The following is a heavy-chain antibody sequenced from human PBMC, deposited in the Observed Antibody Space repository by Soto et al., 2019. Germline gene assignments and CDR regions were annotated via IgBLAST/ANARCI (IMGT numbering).Heavy chain of an antibody. J-gene: IGHJ6*02. CDR3: ARGARLIAARSYYYYYGMDV. Sequence: QVQLVESGGGVVQPGRSLRLSCAASGFTFSSYGMHWVRQAPGKGLEWVAVIWHDGSNKYYADSVKGRFTISRDNSKNTLYLQMNSLRAEDTAVYYCARGARLIAARSYYYYYGMDVWGQGTTVTVSS. CDR2: IWHDGSNK. CDR1: GFTFSSYG. V-gene: IGHV3-33*01. D-gene: IGHD6-6*01.